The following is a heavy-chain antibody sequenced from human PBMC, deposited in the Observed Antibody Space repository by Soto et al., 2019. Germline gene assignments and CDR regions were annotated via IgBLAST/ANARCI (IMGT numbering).Heavy chain of an antibody. CDR1: GFTFSSYA. CDR3: ASPPFGSARYVDL. Sequence: GGSLRLSCAASGFTFSSYAMHWVRQAPGKGLEWVAVISYDGSNKYYADSVKGRFTISRDNSKNTLYLQMNSLRAEDTAVDYCASPPFGSARYVDLWGRGTLVTVS. J-gene: IGHJ2*01. D-gene: IGHD2-15*01. V-gene: IGHV3-30-3*01. CDR2: ISYDGSNK.